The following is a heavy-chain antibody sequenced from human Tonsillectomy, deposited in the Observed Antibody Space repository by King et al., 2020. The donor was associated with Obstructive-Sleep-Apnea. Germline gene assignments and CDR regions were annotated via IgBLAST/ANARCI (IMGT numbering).Heavy chain of an antibody. V-gene: IGHV5-51*01. J-gene: IGHJ4*02. CDR1: GYDFTTYW. CDR3: ARLTYDILTGYYQYYFDY. D-gene: IGHD3-9*01. Sequence: VQLVESGAEVKKPGESLKISCKGSGYDFTTYWIGWVRQMPGKGLEWMVIIYPDDSDTKYSPSFQGQVTISAAKPIPTAYLQWSSLKASDTAIYYCARLTYDILTGYYQYYFDYWGQGTLVTVSS. CDR2: IYPDDSDT.